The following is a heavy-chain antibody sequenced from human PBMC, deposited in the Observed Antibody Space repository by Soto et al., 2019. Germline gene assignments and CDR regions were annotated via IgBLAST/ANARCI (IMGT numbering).Heavy chain of an antibody. J-gene: IGHJ4*02. CDR2: VNPIVSMS. CDR3: AASYGSGYRAFDY. V-gene: IGHV1-69*02. CDR1: GDTFSFYT. D-gene: IGHD3-10*01. Sequence: QVQLEQSVAEVKKPGSSVKVSCKASGDTFSFYTINWVRQAPGLGLEWMGRVNPIVSMSNYAQKFQGRVTITADKSTNTAYMQLSSLRSEDTAIYYCAASYGSGYRAFDYWGQGALVTVSS.